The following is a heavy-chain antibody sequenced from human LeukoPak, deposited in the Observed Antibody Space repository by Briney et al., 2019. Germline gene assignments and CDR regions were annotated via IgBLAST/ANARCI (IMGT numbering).Heavy chain of an antibody. CDR3: AGCSGASCYYITSPLYFDY. Sequence: PSETLSLTCTLSGGSIRSSSYYWGWIRQPPGKGLEWIGTSNYSGSTYYNPSLKSRVTVSVDTSKNQFSLKLSSVTAADTAVYYCAGCSGASCYYITSPLYFDYWGQGTLVTVSS. D-gene: IGHD2-15*01. CDR2: SNYSGST. V-gene: IGHV4-39*07. CDR1: GGSIRSSSYY. J-gene: IGHJ4*02.